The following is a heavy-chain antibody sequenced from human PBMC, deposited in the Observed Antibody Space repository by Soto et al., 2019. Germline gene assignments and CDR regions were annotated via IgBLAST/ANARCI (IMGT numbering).Heavy chain of an antibody. D-gene: IGHD1-1*01. V-gene: IGHV4-59*01. J-gene: IGHJ6*02. CDR3: ARAVDDTPSRGHYYGMDV. CDR1: GGSISSYY. CDR2: IYYSGST. Sequence: SETLSLTCTVSGGSISSYYWSWIRQPPGKGLEWIGYIYYSGSTNYNPSLESRVTISVDTSKNQFSLKLSSVTAAETAVYYCARAVDDTPSRGHYYGMDVWGQGTTVTVSS.